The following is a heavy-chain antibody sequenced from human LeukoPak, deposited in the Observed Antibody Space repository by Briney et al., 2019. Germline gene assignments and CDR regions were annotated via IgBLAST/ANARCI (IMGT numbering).Heavy chain of an antibody. D-gene: IGHD6-13*01. V-gene: IGHV5-51*01. Sequence: GESLKISCKGSGYSFSSNWIGWVRQMPGKGLEWMGIIYPGDSDTRYSPSFQGQVTISADKSISTAYLQWSSLKASDTAMYYCARSISADGTVYWGQGTLVTFSS. CDR1: GYSFSSNW. CDR3: ARSISADGTVY. J-gene: IGHJ4*02. CDR2: IYPGDSDT.